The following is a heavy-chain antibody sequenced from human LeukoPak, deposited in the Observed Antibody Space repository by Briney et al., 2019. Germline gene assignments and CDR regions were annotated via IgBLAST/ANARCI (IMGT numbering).Heavy chain of an antibody. CDR2: INSDGSTT. V-gene: IGHV3-74*01. Sequence: PGGSLRLSCAASGSTFSSYWMHWVRQVPGKGLVWVSRINSDGSTTSYADSVKGRFTISRDNAKNTLYLQMNSLRAEDTAVYYCAREGGSHGAFDIWGQGTMVTVSS. CDR3: AREGGSHGAFDI. D-gene: IGHD1-26*01. J-gene: IGHJ3*02. CDR1: GSTFSSYW.